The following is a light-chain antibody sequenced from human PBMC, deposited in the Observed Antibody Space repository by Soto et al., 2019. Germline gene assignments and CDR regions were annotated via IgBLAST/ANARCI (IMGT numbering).Light chain of an antibody. CDR3: QHYKSYSEA. Sequence: DGQMTQSPFTLPGSVGDRFTISCLASQTMSSWLAWYKQKPGKXPKXXIYKASTLKSGVPSRFRGSGSGTELTLTISSLKPDDCETDDGQHYKSYSEAFGQGTKVDIK. J-gene: IGKJ1*01. CDR2: KAS. CDR1: QTMSSW. V-gene: IGKV1-5*03.